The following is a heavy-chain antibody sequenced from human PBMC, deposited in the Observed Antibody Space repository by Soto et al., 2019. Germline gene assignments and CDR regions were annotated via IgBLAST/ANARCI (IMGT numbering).Heavy chain of an antibody. CDR3: ERDFTADIVLMVYASTENYYYYGMEV. CDR2: ISSSSSYI. Sequence: PVGSLRLSCASSVFTFSSYSMNCVRHSPGKWLEWVSSISSSSSYIYYADSVKGRFTISRDNAKNSLYLQMNSLRAEDTAVYYCERDFTADIVLMVYASTENYYYYGMEVWGQGTTVSVSS. CDR1: VFTFSSYS. J-gene: IGHJ6*01. V-gene: IGHV3-21*01. D-gene: IGHD2-8*01.